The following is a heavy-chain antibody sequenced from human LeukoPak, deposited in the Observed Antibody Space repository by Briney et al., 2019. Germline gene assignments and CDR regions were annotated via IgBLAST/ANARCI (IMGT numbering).Heavy chain of an antibody. J-gene: IGHJ5*02. CDR2: IKSKTDGGTT. Sequence: GGSLRLSCAASGFTFSNAWMSWVRPAPGKGLEWVGRIKSKTDGGTTDYAAPVKGRFTISRDDSKNTLYLQMNSLKTEDTAVYYCTTIAAAGMHWFDPWGQGTLVTVSS. CDR3: TTIAAAGMHWFDP. D-gene: IGHD6-13*01. CDR1: GFTFSNAW. V-gene: IGHV3-15*01.